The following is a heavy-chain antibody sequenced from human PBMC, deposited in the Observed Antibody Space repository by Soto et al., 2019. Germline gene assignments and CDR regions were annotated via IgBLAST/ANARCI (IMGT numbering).Heavy chain of an antibody. CDR3: ARGPSAALYGMDV. CDR1: GFTFSSYG. CDR2: IWYDGSNK. J-gene: IGHJ6*02. D-gene: IGHD6-25*01. V-gene: IGHV3-33*01. Sequence: QVQLVESGGGVVQPGRSLRLSCAASGFTFSSYGMHWVRQAPGKGLEWVAVIWYDGSNKYYADSVKGRFTISRDNSKNTLDLQMNSLRAEDTAVYYCARGPSAALYGMDVWGQGTTVTVSS.